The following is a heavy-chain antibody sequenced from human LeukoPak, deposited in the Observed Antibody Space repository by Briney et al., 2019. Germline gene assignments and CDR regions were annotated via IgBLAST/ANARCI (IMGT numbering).Heavy chain of an antibody. CDR1: GYTFTSYG. V-gene: IGHV1-69*05. D-gene: IGHD2-2*01. J-gene: IGHJ4*02. CDR2: IIPIFGTA. Sequence: SVKVSCKSSGYTFTSYGISWVRQATGQGLEWVGGIIPIFGTANYAQKFQGKVTITTDESTSTAYMELSSLSSEDTAVYYCARGPIVVVPAAITYFDYWGQGTLVTVSS. CDR3: ARGPIVVVPAAITYFDY.